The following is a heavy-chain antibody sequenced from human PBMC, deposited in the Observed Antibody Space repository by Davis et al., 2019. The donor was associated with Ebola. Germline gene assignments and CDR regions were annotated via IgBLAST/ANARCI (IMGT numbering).Heavy chain of an antibody. J-gene: IGHJ6*01. CDR3: ARDLSLHQGPIGLPPGTLLQEHL. V-gene: IGHV4-31*03. CDR2: IYYSGST. Sequence: PSETLSLTCTVSGGSISRDGYYWTWIRQHPEKGLEWIGYIYYSGSTYYKPSLKSRVTISLDTSKNQFSLNLYSVTAADTAVYYCARDLSLHQGPIGLPPGTLLQEHLWG. CDR1: GGSISRDGYY.